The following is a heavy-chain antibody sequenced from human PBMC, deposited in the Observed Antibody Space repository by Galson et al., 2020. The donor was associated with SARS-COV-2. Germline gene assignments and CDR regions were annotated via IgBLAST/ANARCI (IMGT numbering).Heavy chain of an antibody. D-gene: IGHD4-17*01. Sequence: KMSGPTLAKPTQTLTLTCTFSGFPFSPSGVGVGWIRQPPGKALEWLAVIYSDDDKRYSPSLKSRLTITKDTSKNQVVLTITNMDPVDTATYYCAHRPKPMTTVAAASNYFDFWGQGTLVTVSS. J-gene: IGHJ4*02. V-gene: IGHV2-5*02. CDR2: IYSDDDK. CDR3: AHRPKPMTTVAAASNYFDF. CDR1: GFPFSPSGVG.